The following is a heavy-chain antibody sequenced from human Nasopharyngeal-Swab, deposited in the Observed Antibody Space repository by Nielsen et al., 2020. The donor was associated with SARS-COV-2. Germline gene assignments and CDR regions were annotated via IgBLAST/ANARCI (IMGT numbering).Heavy chain of an antibody. D-gene: IGHD6-19*01. CDR1: GFTFSSYA. J-gene: IGHJ4*02. Sequence: GGSLRLSCAASGFTFSSYAMSWARQAPGKGLEGVSAISGSGGSTYYADSVKGRFTISRDNSKNTLYLQMNSLRAEDTAVYYCAKDRGWTYSSGWNYFDYWGQGTLVTVSS. CDR2: ISGSGGST. V-gene: IGHV3-23*01. CDR3: AKDRGWTYSSGWNYFDY.